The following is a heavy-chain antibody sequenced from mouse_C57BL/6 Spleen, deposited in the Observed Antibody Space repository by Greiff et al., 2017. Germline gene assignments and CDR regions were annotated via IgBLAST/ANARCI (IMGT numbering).Heavy chain of an antibody. D-gene: IGHD1-1*01. J-gene: IGHJ2*01. CDR2: IDPSDSYT. V-gene: IGHV1-69*01. Sequence: QVQLQQPGAELVMPGASVKLSCKASGYTFTSYWMHWVKQRPGQGLEWIGEIDPSDSYTNYNQKFKGKSTLTVDKSSSTAYMQLSSLTSEDSAVDYCARITTVVDYFDYWGQGTTLTVSS. CDR1: GYTFTSYW. CDR3: ARITTVVDYFDY.